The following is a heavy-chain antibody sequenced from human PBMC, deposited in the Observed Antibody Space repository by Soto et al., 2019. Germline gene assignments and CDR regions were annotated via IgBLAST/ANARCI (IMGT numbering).Heavy chain of an antibody. D-gene: IGHD1-20*01. CDR2: TGISGRTT. CDR3: ATVHNTSRSFDY. J-gene: IGHJ4*02. V-gene: IGHV3-23*01. Sequence: GGSLRLSCAASGFTVTTYAMSWVRQAPGKGLEWVSTTGISGRTTYYADSVKGRFTVSRDDSKNTLDLQMSNLRAEDTAVYYCATVHNTSRSFDYWGQGTLVTVSS. CDR1: GFTVTTYA.